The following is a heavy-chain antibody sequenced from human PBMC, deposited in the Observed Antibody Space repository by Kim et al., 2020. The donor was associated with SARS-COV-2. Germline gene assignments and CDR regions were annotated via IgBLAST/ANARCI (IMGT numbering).Heavy chain of an antibody. CDR2: IDQNGSKK. CDR1: GLSFSRYW. J-gene: IGHJ6*02. D-gene: IGHD3-10*01. CDR3: AKEQGTTWSGGAYHYVMGV. Sequence: GGSLRLSCAASGLSFSRYWMSWVRQAPGKGLEWVANIDQNGSKKFYLDSVKGRFTISRDNAKNSVYLQISSLRAEDRAVYYCAKEQGTTWSGGAYHYVMGVGGQRTTVTVSS. V-gene: IGHV3-7*01.